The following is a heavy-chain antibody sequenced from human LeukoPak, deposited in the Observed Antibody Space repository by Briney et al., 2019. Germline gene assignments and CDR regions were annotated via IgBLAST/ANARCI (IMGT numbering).Heavy chain of an antibody. Sequence: PGGSLRLSCAASGFTFDNYAMHWVRQAPGKGLEWVSGISWNSGSIGYADSVKGRFTISRDYAKNSLYLQMNSLRAEDTALYYCAIFSLAPHYYYYYGMDVWGQGTTVTVSS. CDR1: GFTFDNYA. V-gene: IGHV3-9*01. CDR3: AIFSLAPHYYYYYGMDV. D-gene: IGHD2-15*01. CDR2: ISWNSGSI. J-gene: IGHJ6*02.